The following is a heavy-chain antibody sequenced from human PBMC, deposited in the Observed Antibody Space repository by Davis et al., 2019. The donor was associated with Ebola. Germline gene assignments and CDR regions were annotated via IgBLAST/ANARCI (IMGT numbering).Heavy chain of an antibody. V-gene: IGHV1-3*01. J-gene: IGHJ4*02. CDR3: ARASFGYNSGWYADY. Sequence: ASVKVSCKASGYTFTSYTMHWVRQAPGQRLEWLGWINPGNGNTKNSQKFQGRVTITEDTSASTAYMELRSLRSDDTAVYYCARASFGYNSGWYADYWGPGSLVTVSS. D-gene: IGHD6-19*01. CDR1: GYTFTSYT. CDR2: INPGNGNT.